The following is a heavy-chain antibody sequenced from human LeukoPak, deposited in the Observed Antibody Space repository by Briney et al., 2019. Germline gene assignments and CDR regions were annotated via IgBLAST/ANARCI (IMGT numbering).Heavy chain of an antibody. D-gene: IGHD3-22*01. Sequence: GGSLRLSCAASGFTFSSYGMHWVRRAPGKGLEWVAVIWYDGSNRYYADSVKGRFTISRDNSKNTLYLQMNSLRAEDTAVYYCARDLYDSSGYYFSYYYYYYMDVWGKGTTVTVSS. CDR2: IWYDGSNR. CDR3: ARDLYDSSGYYFSYYYYYYMDV. J-gene: IGHJ6*03. CDR1: GFTFSSYG. V-gene: IGHV3-33*01.